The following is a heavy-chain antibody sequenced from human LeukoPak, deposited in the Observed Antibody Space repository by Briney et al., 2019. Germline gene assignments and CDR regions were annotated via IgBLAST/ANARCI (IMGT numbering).Heavy chain of an antibody. CDR3: ARRIAAAAMSLSFDY. Sequence: GESLKISCKGSGYSFTSYWIGWVRQMPGKGLEWMGIIYPGDSNTRYSPSFQGQVTISADKSISTAYLQWSSLKASDTAMYYCARRIAAAAMSLSFDYWGQGTLVTVSS. CDR1: GYSFTSYW. V-gene: IGHV5-51*01. CDR2: IYPGDSNT. J-gene: IGHJ4*02. D-gene: IGHD6-13*01.